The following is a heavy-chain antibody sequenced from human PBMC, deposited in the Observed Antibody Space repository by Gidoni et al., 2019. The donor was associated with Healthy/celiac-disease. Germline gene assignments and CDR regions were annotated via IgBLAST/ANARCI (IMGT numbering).Heavy chain of an antibody. CDR1: GFTFSRSW. CDR3: ATGIAVARYDY. Sequence: EVQLVESGGGLVQPGGSRRLSCAASGFTFSRSWMSCVRQATGKGLEWVANIKQDGSEKYYVDSVKGRFTISRDNAKNSLYLQMNSLRAEDTAVYYCATGIAVARYDYWGQGALVTVSS. D-gene: IGHD6-19*01. CDR2: IKQDGSEK. J-gene: IGHJ4*02. V-gene: IGHV3-7*01.